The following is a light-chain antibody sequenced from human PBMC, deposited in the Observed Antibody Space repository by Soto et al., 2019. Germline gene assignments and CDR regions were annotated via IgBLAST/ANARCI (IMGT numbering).Light chain of an antibody. CDR1: QSVKTF. CDR2: GAS. Sequence: EIVLTQSPATLSLSPWERATLSCRASQSVKTFLVWYQQRPGQAPRLLIYGASTRATGIPARFSGSGSGTEFTLTISSLQSEDFAVYYCQQYGSSPSTFGQGTRLEIK. V-gene: IGKV3-15*01. CDR3: QQYGSSPST. J-gene: IGKJ5*01.